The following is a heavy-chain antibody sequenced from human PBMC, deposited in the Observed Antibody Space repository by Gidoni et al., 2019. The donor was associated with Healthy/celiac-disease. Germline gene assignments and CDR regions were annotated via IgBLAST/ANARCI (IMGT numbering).Heavy chain of an antibody. J-gene: IGHJ5*02. CDR2: INHSGST. D-gene: IGHD2-2*01. CDR1: GGSFSGYY. Sequence: QVQLQQWGAGLLKPSETLSLTCAVYGGSFSGYYWSWIRQPPGKGLEWIGEINHSGSTNSNPSLKSRVTISVDTSKNQFSLKLSSVTAADTAVYYCARGKGFVPAGRSGWFDPWGQGTLVTVSS. V-gene: IGHV4-34*01. CDR3: ARGKGFVPAGRSGWFDP.